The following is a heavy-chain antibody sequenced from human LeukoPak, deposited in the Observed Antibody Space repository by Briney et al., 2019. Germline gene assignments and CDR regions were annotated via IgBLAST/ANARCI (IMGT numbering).Heavy chain of an antibody. CDR1: GFSFSSYV. J-gene: IGHJ6*02. CDR3: VRDLGATFSYAMDV. D-gene: IGHD1-26*01. V-gene: IGHV3-30*04. Sequence: GRSLRLSCAASGFSFSSYVMHWVRQAPGKGLEWVTLISYDGSDNDYGDSVKGRFTSSRDNSKNTLFLHTTSLRPEDTAVYYCVRDLGATFSYAMDVWGQGTAVIVSS. CDR2: ISYDGSDN.